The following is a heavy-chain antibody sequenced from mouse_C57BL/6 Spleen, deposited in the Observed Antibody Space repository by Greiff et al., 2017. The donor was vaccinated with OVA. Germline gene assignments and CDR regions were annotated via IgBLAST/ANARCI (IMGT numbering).Heavy chain of an antibody. CDR2: INPSSGYT. CDR3: AHSNYNAMDY. Sequence: QVQLQQSGAELARPGASVKMSCKASGYTFTSYTMHWVKQRPGQGLEWIGYINPSSGYTKYNQKFKDKATLTADKSSSTAYMQLSSLTSEDSAVYYWAHSNYNAMDYWGQGTSVTVSS. CDR1: GYTFTSYT. V-gene: IGHV1-4*01. D-gene: IGHD2-5*01. J-gene: IGHJ4*01.